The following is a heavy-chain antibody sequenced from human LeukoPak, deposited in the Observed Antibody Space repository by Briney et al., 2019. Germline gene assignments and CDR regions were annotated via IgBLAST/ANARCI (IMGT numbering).Heavy chain of an antibody. CDR1: GFTVSSNY. J-gene: IGHJ6*02. V-gene: IGHV3-66*01. CDR3: ASGLYGMDV. CDR2: IYAGGST. D-gene: IGHD2-21*01. Sequence: PGGSLRLSCAASGFTVSSNYMSWVRQAPGKWLECVSMIYAGGSTYYADSVKGRFTISRDNSKNTLYLQMSSLRAEDTAVYYCASGLYGMDVWGQGTTVTVSS.